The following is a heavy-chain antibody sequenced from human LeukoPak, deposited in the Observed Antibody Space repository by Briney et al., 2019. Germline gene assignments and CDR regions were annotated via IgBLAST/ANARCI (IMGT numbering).Heavy chain of an antibody. J-gene: IGHJ6*04. CDR1: GFTFNTYA. D-gene: IGHD3-10*02. V-gene: IGHV3-23*01. CDR3: AELGITMIGGV. Sequence: GGSLRLSCAASGFTFNTYAMSWVRQAPGKGLEWVSSISGGGETTYYADSVKGRFTISRDNSKNTLSLQMNSLRAEDTAVYYCAELGITMIGGVWGKGTTVTISS. CDR2: ISGGGETT.